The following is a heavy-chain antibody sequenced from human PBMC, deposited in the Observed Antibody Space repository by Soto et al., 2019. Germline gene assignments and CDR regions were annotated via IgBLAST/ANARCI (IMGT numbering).Heavy chain of an antibody. CDR3: ARRFGGPRYSGSYPQRWFDP. J-gene: IGHJ5*02. CDR2: IYYSGST. CDR1: GGSISSYY. D-gene: IGHD1-26*01. V-gene: IGHV4-59*01. Sequence: PSETPSLTCTVSGGSISSYYWSWIRQPPGKGLEWIGYIYYSGSTNYNPSLKSRVTISVDTSKNQFSLKLSSVTAADTAVYYCARRFGGPRYSGSYPQRWFDPWGQGTLVTVSS.